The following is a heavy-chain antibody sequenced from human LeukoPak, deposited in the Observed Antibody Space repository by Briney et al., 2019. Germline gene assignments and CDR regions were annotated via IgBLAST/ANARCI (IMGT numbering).Heavy chain of an antibody. CDR1: GFTFSSYA. J-gene: IGHJ4*02. CDR3: AKDLRLGSYRLPGDF. D-gene: IGHD3-16*02. Sequence: GGSLRLSCAASGFTFSSYAMSWVRQAPGKGLEWVSAISGSGGSTYYADSVKGQFTISRDNSKNTLYLQMNSLRAEDTAVYYCAKDLRLGSYRLPGDFWGQGTLVTVSS. CDR2: ISGSGGST. V-gene: IGHV3-23*01.